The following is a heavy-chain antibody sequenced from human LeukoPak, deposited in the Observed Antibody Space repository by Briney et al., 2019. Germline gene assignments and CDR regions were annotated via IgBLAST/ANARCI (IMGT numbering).Heavy chain of an antibody. V-gene: IGHV4-59*01. D-gene: IGHD6-6*01. CDR3: ARDWGVSARPGYMDV. CDR1: GGSISNYY. CDR2: IYYSGRT. J-gene: IGHJ6*03. Sequence: SETLSLTCTVSGGSISNYYWSWIRQPPGKGLEWIGYIYYSGRTKYNPSLKSRVTISVDTSKNQFSLRLSSVTAADTAVYYCARDWGVSARPGYMDVWGKGTTVTDSS.